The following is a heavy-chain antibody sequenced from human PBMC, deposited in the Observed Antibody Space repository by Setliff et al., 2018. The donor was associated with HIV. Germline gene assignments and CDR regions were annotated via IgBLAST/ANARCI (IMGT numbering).Heavy chain of an antibody. V-gene: IGHV4-38-2*02. CDR3: ARDGPLEGSYRYYYYYMDV. CDR2: IFHSGNT. Sequence: PSETLSLTCAVSGYSIISTYYWGWIRQPPGKGLEWIASIFHSGNTYYNPSLKSRVTISVDTSKNQFSLKLSSVTAADTAVYYCARDGPLEGSYRYYYYYMDVWGKGTTVTVSS. D-gene: IGHD3-10*01. CDR1: GYSIISTYY. J-gene: IGHJ6*03.